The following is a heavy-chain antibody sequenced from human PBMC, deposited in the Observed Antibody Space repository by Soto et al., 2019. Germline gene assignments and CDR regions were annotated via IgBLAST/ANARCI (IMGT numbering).Heavy chain of an antibody. CDR2: IYYSGST. J-gene: IGHJ4*02. V-gene: IGHV4-59*01. CDR3: ARGGGGYNWNDGGIDY. Sequence: SETLSLTCTVSGGSISSYYWSWIRQPPGKGLEWIGYIYYSGSTNYNPSLKSRVTISVDTSKNQFSLKLSSVTAADTAVYYCARGGGGYNWNDGGIDYWGQGTLVTVSS. D-gene: IGHD1-20*01. CDR1: GGSISSYY.